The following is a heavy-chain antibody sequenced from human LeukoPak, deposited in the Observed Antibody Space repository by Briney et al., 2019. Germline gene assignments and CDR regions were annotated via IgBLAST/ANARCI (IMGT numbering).Heavy chain of an antibody. CDR3: ARDRTGYYYDSSGYSGDY. J-gene: IGHJ4*02. D-gene: IGHD3-22*01. Sequence: GGSLRLSCAASGFTFSSYSMNWVRQAPGKGLEWVSSISSSSSYIYYADSVKGRFTISRDNAKNSLYLQMNSLRADDTAVYYCARDRTGYYYDSSGYSGDYWGQGTLVTVSS. CDR1: GFTFSSYS. V-gene: IGHV3-21*01. CDR2: ISSSSSYI.